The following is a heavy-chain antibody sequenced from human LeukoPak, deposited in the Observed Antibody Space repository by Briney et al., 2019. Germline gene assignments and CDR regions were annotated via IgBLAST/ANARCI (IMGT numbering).Heavy chain of an antibody. CDR1: RFTFSDYY. V-gene: IGHV3-11*04. J-gene: IGHJ5*02. CDR3: ARDSRIPPVGFAP. Sequence: GGSLRLSCAASRFTFSDYYMSWIRQAPGKGLEWVSYISSSGSTIYYADSVKGRFTISRGNAKKSVYLQMNNLRVEDTAIYYCARDSRIPPVGFAPWGQGTLVTVPS. CDR2: ISSSGSTI. D-gene: IGHD5-18*01.